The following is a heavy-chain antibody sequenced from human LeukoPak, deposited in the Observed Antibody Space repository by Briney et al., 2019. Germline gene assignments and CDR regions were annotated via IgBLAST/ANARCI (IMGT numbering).Heavy chain of an antibody. V-gene: IGHV3-23*01. Sequence: PGGSLRLSCAASGFTFSNYAMNWVRQAPGEGLEWVSGITDSGGRTYYADSVKGRFTISRDNSENTLYLQMNTLGAEDTAIYFCAKSLAARWVIDYWGQGTLVTVSS. CDR2: ITDSGGRT. CDR1: GFTFSNYA. CDR3: AKSLAARWVIDY. D-gene: IGHD6-25*01. J-gene: IGHJ4*02.